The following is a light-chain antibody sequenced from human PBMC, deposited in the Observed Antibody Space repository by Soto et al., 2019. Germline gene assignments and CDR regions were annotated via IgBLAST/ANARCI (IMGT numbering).Light chain of an antibody. V-gene: IGLV2-8*01. Sequence: QSALTQPPSASGSPGQSVTISCTGTSSDIGGFNYVSWYQQHPGKAPKLMIYEVTKRPSGVPDRFSGSKSGNTASLTVSGLLAEDEADYYCQSYDSSLSGPDVVFGGGTKLTVL. CDR3: QSYDSSLSGPDVV. CDR1: SSDIGGFNY. CDR2: EVT. J-gene: IGLJ2*01.